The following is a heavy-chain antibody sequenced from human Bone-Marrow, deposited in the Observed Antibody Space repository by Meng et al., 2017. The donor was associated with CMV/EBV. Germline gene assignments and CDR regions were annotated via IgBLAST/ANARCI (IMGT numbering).Heavy chain of an antibody. CDR1: GGSIRSSSYY. CDR3: ARPRRGLAAAGEIQH. Sequence: GGSIRSSSYYWGWIRQPPGKGLEWIGSIYYSGSTYYNPSIKSRVTISVDTSKNQFSLKLSSVTAADTAVYYCARPRRGLAAAGEIQHWGQGTLVTVSS. J-gene: IGHJ1*01. D-gene: IGHD6-13*01. V-gene: IGHV4-39*07. CDR2: IYYSGST.